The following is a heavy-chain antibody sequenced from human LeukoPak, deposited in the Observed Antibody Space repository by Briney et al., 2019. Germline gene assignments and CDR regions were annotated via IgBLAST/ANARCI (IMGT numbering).Heavy chain of an antibody. CDR3: AREGAPEDFWSGPFDY. CDR1: GGSISRYY. D-gene: IGHD3-3*01. J-gene: IGHJ4*02. CDR2: IYTSGST. V-gene: IGHV4-4*07. Sequence: PSETLSLTCTVSGGSISRYYWSWIRQPAGKGLEWIGRIYTSGSTNYNPSLKSQVTMSVDTSKNQFSLKLSSVTAADTAVYYCAREGAPEDFWSGPFDYWGQGTLVTVSS.